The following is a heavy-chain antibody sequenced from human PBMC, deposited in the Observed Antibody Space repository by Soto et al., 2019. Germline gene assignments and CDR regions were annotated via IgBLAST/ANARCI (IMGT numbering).Heavy chain of an antibody. Sequence: SETLSLTCTVSGGSINSYFWSWIRQSPGKGLEWIGHIYYSGSTSYSPSLKSRISISVNTSKNQFPLEVHSVTAADTAFYYCARAGTNMVQFDYWGQGTLVTVSS. J-gene: IGHJ4*02. D-gene: IGHD3-10*01. CDR1: GGSINSYF. V-gene: IGHV4-59*01. CDR3: ARAGTNMVQFDY. CDR2: IYYSGST.